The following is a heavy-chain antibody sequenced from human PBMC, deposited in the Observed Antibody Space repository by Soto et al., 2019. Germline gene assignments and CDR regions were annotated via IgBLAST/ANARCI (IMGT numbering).Heavy chain of an antibody. CDR2: IRGSGGST. J-gene: IGHJ3*02. CDR3: ARDDNPIHATASNEAFDI. V-gene: IGHV3-23*01. CDR1: GFTFSSYA. Sequence: PGGSLRLSCAASGFTFSSYAMSWVRQAPGKGLEWVSDIRGSGGSTYYADSVKGRFTISRDNAKNSLYLQMNSLRAEDTAVYFCARDDNPIHATASNEAFDICGQGTMVTVSS. D-gene: IGHD1-20*01.